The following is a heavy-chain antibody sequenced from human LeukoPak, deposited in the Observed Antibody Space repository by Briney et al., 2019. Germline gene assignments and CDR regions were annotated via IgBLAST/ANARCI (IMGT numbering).Heavy chain of an antibody. J-gene: IGHJ6*03. Sequence: GGSLRLSCAASGFTFSRYDMYWVRQGTGKGLEWVSTIGTAGDTYYADSVKGRFTISRDNSKNTLYLQMNSLRAEDTAVYYCARRGVYYSNYRFSDLYYMDVWGKGTTVTVSS. V-gene: IGHV3-13*01. CDR2: IGTAGDT. D-gene: IGHD4-11*01. CDR1: GFTFSRYD. CDR3: ARRGVYYSNYRFSDLYYMDV.